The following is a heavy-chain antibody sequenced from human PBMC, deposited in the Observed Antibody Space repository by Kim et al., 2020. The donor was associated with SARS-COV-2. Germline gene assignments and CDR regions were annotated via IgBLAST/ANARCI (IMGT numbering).Heavy chain of an antibody. J-gene: IGHJ4*02. V-gene: IGHV4-34*01. D-gene: IGHD1-26*01. Sequence: SETLSLTCAVYGGSFSGYYWSWIRQPPGKGLEWIGEINHSGSTNYNPSLKSRVTISVDTSKNQFSLKLSSVTAADTAVYYCARGRHVGATSIDYWGQGTLVTVSS. CDR3: ARGRHVGATSIDY. CDR1: GGSFSGYY. CDR2: INHSGST.